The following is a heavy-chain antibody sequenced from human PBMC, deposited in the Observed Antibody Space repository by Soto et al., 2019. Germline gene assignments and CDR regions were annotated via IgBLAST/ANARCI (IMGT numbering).Heavy chain of an antibody. D-gene: IGHD2-15*01. J-gene: IGHJ4*02. CDR1: GGSFSGYY. CDR2: INHSGST. V-gene: IGHV4-34*01. Sequence: ASGTLSLTCSVYGGSFSGYYWSWIRQPPGKGLEWIGEINHSGSTSYNPSLNSRVTTSVDTSKNQFSLRLSSVTAADTAIYYCASRDCSDSYCSYFDEWGRATLVTAS. CDR3: ASRDCSDSYCSYFDE.